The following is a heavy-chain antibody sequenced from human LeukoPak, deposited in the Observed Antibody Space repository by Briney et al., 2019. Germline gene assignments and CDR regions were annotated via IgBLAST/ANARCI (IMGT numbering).Heavy chain of an antibody. J-gene: IGHJ4*02. CDR1: GDSLSSNSAA. D-gene: IGHD6-13*01. CDR2: TYYRSKWYK. CDR3: ARSGIAAAGDY. Sequence: SQTLSLTCALSGDSLSSNSAAWDWVRQSPWRGLEWQGRTYYRSKWYKDYAGSVKSRITINPDTSKNQFSLQLNSVTPEDTAVYYCARSGIAAAGDYWGQGTLVTVSS. V-gene: IGHV6-1*01.